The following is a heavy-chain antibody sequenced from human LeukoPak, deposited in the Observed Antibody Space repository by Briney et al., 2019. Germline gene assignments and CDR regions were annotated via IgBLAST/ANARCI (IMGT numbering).Heavy chain of an antibody. J-gene: IGHJ4*02. CDR1: GLTFSSYG. Sequence: GRSLRLSCTESGLTFSSYGMHWVRQAPAKGLEWVAFIRYDGSNKYYADSVKGRFTISRDNSKNTLYLQMNSLRAEDTAVYYCAKRGTVHVVDTAMAGGLSFDNWGQGTLVTVS. CDR2: IRYDGSNK. D-gene: IGHD5-18*01. V-gene: IGHV3-30*02. CDR3: AKRGTVHVVDTAMAGGLSFDN.